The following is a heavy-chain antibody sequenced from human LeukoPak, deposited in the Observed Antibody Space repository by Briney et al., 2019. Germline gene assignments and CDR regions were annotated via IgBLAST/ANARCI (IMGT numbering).Heavy chain of an antibody. J-gene: IGHJ4*02. CDR2: INSDGSST. CDR3: ARVILTYYYDSSGYYFDY. V-gene: IGHV3-74*01. D-gene: IGHD3-22*01. CDR1: GFTFSSYP. Sequence: GGSLRLSCAASGFTFSSYPLNWVRQAPGKGLVWVSRINSDGSSTSYADSVKGRFTISRDNAKNTLYLQMNSLRAEDTAVCYCARVILTYYYDSSGYYFDYWGQGTLVTVSS.